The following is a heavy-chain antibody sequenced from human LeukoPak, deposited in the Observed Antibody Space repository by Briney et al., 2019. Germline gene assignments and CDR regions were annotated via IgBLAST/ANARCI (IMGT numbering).Heavy chain of an antibody. Sequence: GASVKVSCKASGYTSTNYGISWVRQAPGQGLEWMGWISVYNGNTNYAQKLQDRVTMTTDTSTSTAYMDLRSLRSDDTAVYYCVRDSYDSSGNYLDYWGQGTLVTVSS. CDR3: VRDSYDSSGNYLDY. CDR2: ISVYNGNT. J-gene: IGHJ4*02. V-gene: IGHV1-18*01. CDR1: GYTSTNYG. D-gene: IGHD3-22*01.